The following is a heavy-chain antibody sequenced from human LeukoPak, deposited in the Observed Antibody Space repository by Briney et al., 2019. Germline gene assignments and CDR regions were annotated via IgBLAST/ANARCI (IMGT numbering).Heavy chain of an antibody. CDR1: GFTFSDYY. J-gene: IGHJ4*02. Sequence: PGGSLRLSCAASGFTFSDYYMSWIRQAPGKGLEWVSYISSSGSTIYYADSVKGRFTISRDNAKNSLYLQMDSLRAEDTAVYYCARAPSGYDRTPFDYWGQGTPVTVSS. CDR2: ISSSGSTI. D-gene: IGHD5-12*01. V-gene: IGHV3-11*04. CDR3: ARAPSGYDRTPFDY.